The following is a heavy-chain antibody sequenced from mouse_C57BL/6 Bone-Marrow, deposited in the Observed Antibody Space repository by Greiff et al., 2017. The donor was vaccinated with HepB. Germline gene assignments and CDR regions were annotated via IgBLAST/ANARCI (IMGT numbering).Heavy chain of an antibody. CDR3: ARLVLLSYAMDY. Sequence: QVQLQQPGAELVKPGASVKLSCKASGYTFTSYWMHWVKQRPGQGLEWIGMIHPNSGSTNYNEKFKSKATLTVDKSSSTAYMQLSSLTSEDSAVYYCARLVLLSYAMDYWGQGTSVTVSS. V-gene: IGHV1-64*01. CDR1: GYTFTSYW. J-gene: IGHJ4*01. CDR2: IHPNSGST. D-gene: IGHD1-1*01.